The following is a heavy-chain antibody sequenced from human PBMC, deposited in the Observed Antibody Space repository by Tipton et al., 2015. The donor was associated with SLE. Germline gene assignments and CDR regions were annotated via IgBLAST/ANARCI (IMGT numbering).Heavy chain of an antibody. CDR2: ISQSGST. V-gene: IGHV4-34*01. D-gene: IGHD1-26*01. J-gene: IGHJ6*03. Sequence: TLSLTCAVYGGSFSGYYWSWIRQPPGKGLEWIGEISQSGSTNYNPSLKSRVTISLDTSKNQFSLKLSSVTAADTAVYYCARERGVGAHYYYYMDVWGKGTTVTVSS. CDR3: ARERGVGAHYYYYMDV. CDR1: GGSFSGYY.